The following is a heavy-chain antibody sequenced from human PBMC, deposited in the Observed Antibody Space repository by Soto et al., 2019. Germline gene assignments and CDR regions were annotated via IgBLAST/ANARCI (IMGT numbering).Heavy chain of an antibody. V-gene: IGHV4-34*01. CDR3: ARLLRGKNDSSGYYSILFDY. CDR1: GGSFSGDY. Sequence: SETLSVTCAVYGGSFSGDYWSWIRQPPGKGLEWIGEINYSGSTNYNSSLKSRVTISVDTSKNQFSLKLTSVTAADTAVYCCARLLRGKNDSSGYYSILFDYWGQGILVT. J-gene: IGHJ4*02. D-gene: IGHD3-22*01. CDR2: INYSGST.